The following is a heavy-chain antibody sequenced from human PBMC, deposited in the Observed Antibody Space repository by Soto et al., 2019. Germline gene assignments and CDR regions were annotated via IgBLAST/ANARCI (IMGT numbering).Heavy chain of an antibody. CDR1: GGTFSSYA. CDR3: ARGGYCSGGSCYVWFDP. Sequence: QVQLVQSGAEVKKPGSSVKVSCKASGGTFSSYAISWVRQAPGQGLEWMGGIIPIFGTANYAQKFQGRVTITADESTSTAYIELSSLRSEDTAVYYCARGGYCSGGSCYVWFDPWGQGTLVTVSS. CDR2: IIPIFGTA. D-gene: IGHD2-15*01. J-gene: IGHJ5*02. V-gene: IGHV1-69*01.